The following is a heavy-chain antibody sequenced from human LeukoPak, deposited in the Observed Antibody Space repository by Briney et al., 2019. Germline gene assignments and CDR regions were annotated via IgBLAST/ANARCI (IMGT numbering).Heavy chain of an antibody. D-gene: IGHD3-10*01. Sequence: GASVKVSCKASGYTFTGYYMHWVRQAPGQGLEWMGWINPNSGGTSYAQKFQGRVTMTRDTSISTAYMELSRLRSDDMAVYYCAREYYYGSGSDSGIDYWGQGTLVTVSS. J-gene: IGHJ4*02. CDR3: AREYYYGSGSDSGIDY. CDR1: GYTFTGYY. CDR2: INPNSGGT. V-gene: IGHV1-2*02.